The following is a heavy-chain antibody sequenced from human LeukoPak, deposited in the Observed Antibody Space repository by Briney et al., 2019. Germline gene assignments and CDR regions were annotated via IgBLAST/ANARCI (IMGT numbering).Heavy chain of an antibody. V-gene: IGHV3-30*18. CDR2: ISYDGSNK. CDR1: GFTFSSYG. Sequence: QTGGSLRLSCAASGFTFSSYGMHWLRQAPGKGLEWVAVISYDGSNKYSADSVKGRFTISRDNSKNTLYLQMNSLRAEDTAVYYCAKSTYRKVAAAWNWFDPWGQGTLVTVSS. CDR3: AKSTYRKVAAAWNWFDP. D-gene: IGHD6-13*01. J-gene: IGHJ5*02.